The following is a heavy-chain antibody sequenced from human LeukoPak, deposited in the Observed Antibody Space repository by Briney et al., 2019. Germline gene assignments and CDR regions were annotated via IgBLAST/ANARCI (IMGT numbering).Heavy chain of an antibody. J-gene: IGHJ6*03. CDR2: MNHNSGNT. Sequence: ASVKVSCKASGYTFTSYDINWVRQATGQGLEWMGWMNHNSGNTGYAQKFQGRVTMTRNTSISTAYMELSSLRSEDTAVYYCARGPYSSSWYSLRYYYYYMDVWGKGTTVTVSS. CDR3: ARGPYSSSWYSLRYYYYYMDV. D-gene: IGHD6-13*01. V-gene: IGHV1-8*01. CDR1: GYTFTSYD.